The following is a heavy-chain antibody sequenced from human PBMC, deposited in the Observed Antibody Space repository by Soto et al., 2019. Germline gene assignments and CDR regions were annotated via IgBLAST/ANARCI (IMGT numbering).Heavy chain of an antibody. V-gene: IGHV1-18*04. Sequence: ASVKVSCKASGYTFINNAITWVRQAPGQGLEWMGWISTENGNTNYEQNLQGRVILTRDRSTNTAYMELRSLRPEDTATYYCARDSSSGTFDNWGQGALVTVSS. CDR2: ISTENGNT. CDR3: ARDSSSGTFDN. J-gene: IGHJ4*02. D-gene: IGHD3-22*01. CDR1: GYTFINNA.